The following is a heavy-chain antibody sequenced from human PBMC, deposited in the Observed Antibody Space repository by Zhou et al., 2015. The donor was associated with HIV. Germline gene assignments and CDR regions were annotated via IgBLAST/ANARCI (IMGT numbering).Heavy chain of an antibody. CDR3: ARPRTSYNWDYQFDY. J-gene: IGHJ4*02. D-gene: IGHD1-7*01. Sequence: QVQLVQSGTEVKKPGSSVKVSCKASGGIFSGSDISWVRQAPGQGLEWMGGIIPIYEIQNYAQKFRGRLTITTDKSTNAAYMELTSLRSDDAAVYYCARPRTSYNWDYQFDYWGQGTLVTVSS. CDR1: GGIFSGSD. V-gene: IGHV1-69*17. CDR2: IIPIYEIQ.